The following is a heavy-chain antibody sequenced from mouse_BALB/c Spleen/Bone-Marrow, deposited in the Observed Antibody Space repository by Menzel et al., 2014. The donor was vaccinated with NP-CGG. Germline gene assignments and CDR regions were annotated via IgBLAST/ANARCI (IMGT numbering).Heavy chain of an antibody. CDR3: AREDGLWYFDV. V-gene: IGHV1-9*01. CDR1: GYTFSSYW. D-gene: IGHD1-1*01. CDR2: ILPGSGST. J-gene: IGHJ1*01. Sequence: QVQLQQSGAELMKPGASVKISCKATGYTFSSYWIEWVKQRPGHGLEWIGEILPGSGSTNYNEKFKGKATFTADTSSNTAYMQLSSQTSEDSAVYYCAREDGLWYFDVWGAGTTVTVSS.